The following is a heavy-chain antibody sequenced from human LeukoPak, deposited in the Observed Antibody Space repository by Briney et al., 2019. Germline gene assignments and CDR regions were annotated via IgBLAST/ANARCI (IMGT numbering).Heavy chain of an antibody. Sequence: GGSLRLSCAASGFTFSSSAMSWVRQAPGKGLEWVSSISGSGSGGSTYYADSVKGRFTISRDNSKNTLYLQMNSLRAEDTAVYYCAKDTYSSGYSFDYWGQGTLVTVSS. V-gene: IGHV3-23*01. CDR1: GFTFSSSA. D-gene: IGHD3-22*01. CDR3: AKDTYSSGYSFDY. J-gene: IGHJ4*02. CDR2: ISGSGSGGST.